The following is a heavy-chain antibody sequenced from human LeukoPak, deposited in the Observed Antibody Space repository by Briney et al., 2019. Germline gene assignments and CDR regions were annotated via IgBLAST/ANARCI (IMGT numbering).Heavy chain of an antibody. CDR1: GGSISSYY. D-gene: IGHD6-19*01. J-gene: IGHJ4*02. CDR2: IYYSGST. Sequence: PSETLSLTCTVSGGSISSYYWSWIRQPPGKGLEWIGYIYYSGSTNYNPSLKSRVTISVDTSKNQFSLKLSSVTAADTAVYYCASGRYSSGWHFDYWGQGTLVTVSS. CDR3: ASGRYSSGWHFDY. V-gene: IGHV4-59*08.